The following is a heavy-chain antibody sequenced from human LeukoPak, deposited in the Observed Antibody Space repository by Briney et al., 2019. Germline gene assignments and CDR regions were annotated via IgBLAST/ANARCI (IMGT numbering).Heavy chain of an antibody. J-gene: IGHJ4*02. D-gene: IGHD3-10*01. Sequence: PGGSLRLSCVASGFTFSDYYMRWIRQAPGKGLEWVSYISIISSYTNYADSVKARFTISRDNAKNSLYLEMNSLRAEDTAVYYCVRDRPPGASGLFDYWGQGTLVTVSS. CDR3: VRDRPPGASGLFDY. CDR2: ISIISSYT. V-gene: IGHV3-11*06. CDR1: GFTFSDYY.